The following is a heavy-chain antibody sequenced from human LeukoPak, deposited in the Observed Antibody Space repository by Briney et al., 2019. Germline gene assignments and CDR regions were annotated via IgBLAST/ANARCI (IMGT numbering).Heavy chain of an antibody. D-gene: IGHD1-26*01. V-gene: IGHV1-69*06. CDR3: ARGKSGSSRSPYYFDY. CDR2: IIPIFGTA. J-gene: IGHJ4*02. Sequence: GASVKVSCKASGGTFSSYAISWVRQAPGQGLEWMGGIIPIFGTANYAQKFQGRVTITADKSTSTAYMELSSLRSEDTAVYYCARGKSGSSRSPYYFDYWGQGTLVTVSS. CDR1: GGTFSSYA.